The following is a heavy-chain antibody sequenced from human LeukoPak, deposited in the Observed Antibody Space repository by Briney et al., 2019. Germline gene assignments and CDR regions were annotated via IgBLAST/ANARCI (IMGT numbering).Heavy chain of an antibody. CDR1: GFTFIRYW. CDR3: ARVPYYYDSSVYQVDEYYFDY. V-gene: IGHV3-74*01. D-gene: IGHD3-22*01. Sequence: PGGSLRLSCAASGFTFIRYWMHWVRQAPGKGLVWVSRINTDGSSTTYADFVKGRFTISRDNAKNTLYLQMNSLRAEDTAVYYCARVPYYYDSSVYQVDEYYFDYWGQGTLVTVSS. CDR2: INTDGSST. J-gene: IGHJ4*02.